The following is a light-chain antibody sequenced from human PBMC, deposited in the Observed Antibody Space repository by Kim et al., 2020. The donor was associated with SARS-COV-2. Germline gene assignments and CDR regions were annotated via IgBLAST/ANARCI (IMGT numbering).Light chain of an antibody. CDR3: NSRDSSGNHLRV. V-gene: IGLV3-19*01. CDR1: SLRSYY. J-gene: IGLJ3*02. Sequence: GQTIRITCQGYSLRSYYASWYQQKPGQAPVLVIYGKNNRPSGIPDRFSGSSSGNTASLTITGAQAEDEADYYCNSRDSSGNHLRVFGGGTQLTVL. CDR2: GKN.